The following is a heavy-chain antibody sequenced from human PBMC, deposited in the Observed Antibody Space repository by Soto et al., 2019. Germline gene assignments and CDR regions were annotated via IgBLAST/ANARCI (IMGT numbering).Heavy chain of an antibody. CDR1: GYSFTSYW. CDR3: ARNRLGLVADDAFDI. V-gene: IGHV5-51*01. CDR2: IYPGDSDT. Sequence: PGESLKISCKGSGYSFTSYWIGWVRQMPGKGLEWMGIIYPGDSDTRYSPSFQGQVTISADKSISTAYLQWSSLKASDTAMYYCARNRLGLVADDAFDIWGQGTMVTVSS. J-gene: IGHJ3*02. D-gene: IGHD6-6*01.